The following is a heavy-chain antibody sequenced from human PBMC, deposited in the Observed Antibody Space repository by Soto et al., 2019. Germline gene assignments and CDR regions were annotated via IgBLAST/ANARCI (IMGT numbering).Heavy chain of an antibody. CDR3: ERTQWQIRQVGLFDY. V-gene: IGHV1-69*13. D-gene: IGHD6-19*01. J-gene: IGHJ4*02. CDR2: IIPIFGTA. Sequence: GASVKVSCKASGGTFSSYAISWVRQAPGQGLEWMGGIIPIFGTANYAQKFQGRVTITADESTSTAYMELSSLRSEDTAVYYCERTQWQIRQVGLFDYWGQGTLVTVSS. CDR1: GGTFSSYA.